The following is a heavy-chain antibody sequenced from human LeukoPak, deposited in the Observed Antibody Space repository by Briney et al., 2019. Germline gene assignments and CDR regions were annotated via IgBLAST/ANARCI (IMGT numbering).Heavy chain of an antibody. CDR1: GFTFSSYW. CDR3: ARGDDSSGYSNFDY. V-gene: IGHV3-7*01. Sequence: GGSLRLSCAASGFTFSSYWMGWVRQAPGKRLEWVANMNIDGSEKYYADSAKGRFTISRDNARNSVYLQMNSLRVEDTAVYYCARGDDSSGYSNFDYWGQGTLVTVSS. D-gene: IGHD3-22*01. J-gene: IGHJ4*02. CDR2: MNIDGSEK.